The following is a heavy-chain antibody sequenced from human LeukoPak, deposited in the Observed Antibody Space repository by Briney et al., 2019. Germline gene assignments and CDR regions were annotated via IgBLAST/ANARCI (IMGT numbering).Heavy chain of an antibody. J-gene: IGHJ6*03. CDR2: IFHSGST. CDR1: GYSITSGQY. CDR3: ARVGYYPDYYMDV. V-gene: IGHV4-38-2*02. Sequence: KPSETLSLTCTVSGYSITSGQYWGWIRQPPEKGLEWIGTIFHSGSTYYNPSLKSRVTISVDTSKNQFSLKLSSVTAADTAVYFCARVGYYPDYYMDVWGKGTTVTVSS. D-gene: IGHD2-21*01.